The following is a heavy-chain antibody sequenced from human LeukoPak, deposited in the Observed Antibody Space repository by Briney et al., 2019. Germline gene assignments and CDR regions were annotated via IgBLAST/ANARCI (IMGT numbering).Heavy chain of an antibody. Sequence: GGSLRLSCAASGFTFTDYWMHWVRQAPGKGLVWVSRVNSDGSVTTYADSVKGRFTISRDNSKNTLYLQMNSLRAEDTAVYYCARDGSDCSSTSCYLTRFDPWGQGTLVTVSS. CDR2: VNSDGSVT. J-gene: IGHJ5*02. D-gene: IGHD2-2*01. CDR3: ARDGSDCSSTSCYLTRFDP. CDR1: GFTFTDYW. V-gene: IGHV3-74*01.